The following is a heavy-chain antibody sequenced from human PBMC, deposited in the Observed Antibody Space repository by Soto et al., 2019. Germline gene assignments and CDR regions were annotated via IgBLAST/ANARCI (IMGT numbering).Heavy chain of an antibody. J-gene: IGHJ4*02. Sequence: LCVSWTVVGGSSGGHGGRRIRQPPGKGLEWIGYIYYSGSTNYNPSLKSRVTISVDTSKNQFSLKLSSVTAADTAVYYCARATVTTALYFDYWGQGTLVTVSS. D-gene: IGHD4-17*01. CDR3: ARATVTTALYFDY. CDR2: IYYSGST. V-gene: IGHV4-59*11. CDR1: GGSSGGHG.